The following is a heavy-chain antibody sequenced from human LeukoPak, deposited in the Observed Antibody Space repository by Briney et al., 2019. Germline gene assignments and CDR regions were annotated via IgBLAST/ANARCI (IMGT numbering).Heavy chain of an antibody. CDR2: ISYDGSNK. D-gene: IGHD5-12*01. CDR1: GFTYISYG. J-gene: IGHJ4*02. Sequence: GRSLRLSCAASGFTYISYGMHWVRQAPGKGLEWAAVISYDGSNKYYADSVKGRFTISRDNSKNTLYLEMNSLRAEDTAVYYCAKERWLRFFDYWGQGTLVTVSS. V-gene: IGHV3-30*18. CDR3: AKERWLRFFDY.